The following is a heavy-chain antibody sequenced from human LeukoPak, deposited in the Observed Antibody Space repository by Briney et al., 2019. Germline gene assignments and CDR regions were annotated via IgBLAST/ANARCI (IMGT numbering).Heavy chain of an antibody. J-gene: IGHJ4*02. Sequence: GGSLRLSCAASGFTFSSYSMNWVRQAPGKGLEGVAFIRYDGSNKYYADSVKGRFTISRDNSKNTLYLQMNSLRAEDTAVYYCAKDRGYSSYYLDYWGQGTLVTVSS. V-gene: IGHV3-30*02. CDR2: IRYDGSNK. D-gene: IGHD6-19*01. CDR3: AKDRGYSSYYLDY. CDR1: GFTFSSYS.